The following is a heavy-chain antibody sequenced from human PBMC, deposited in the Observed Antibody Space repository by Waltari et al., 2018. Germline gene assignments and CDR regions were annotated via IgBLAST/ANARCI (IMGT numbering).Heavy chain of an antibody. V-gene: IGHV4-39*01. D-gene: IGHD3-16*01. CDR2: ISYSGAT. J-gene: IGHJ3*01. CDR1: GGSITTNCHY. Sequence: QLHLQESGPGLVQPSETLSLTCSVSGGSITTNCHYWGWIRQPPGKGLEWTATISYSGATCANPSLKSRVTRSVDTFKNQFALKWRSVTAADTALYCCATYVGASIGTAAFDVWGQGTMVTVSS. CDR3: ATYVGASIGTAAFDV.